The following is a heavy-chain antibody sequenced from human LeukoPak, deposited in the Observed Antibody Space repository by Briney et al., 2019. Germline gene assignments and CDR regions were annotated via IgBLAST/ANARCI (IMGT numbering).Heavy chain of an antibody. CDR2: INHSGST. V-gene: IGHV4-34*01. D-gene: IGHD4-11*01. CDR3: AEVRVSSNFHYYYMDV. CDR1: GGSFSGYY. Sequence: SETLSLTCAVYGGSFSGYYWSWIRQPPGKGLEWIGEINHSGSTNYNPSLKSRVTISVDTSKNQFSLKLSSVTAADTAVYYCAEVRVSSNFHYYYMDVWGKGTTVTISS. J-gene: IGHJ6*03.